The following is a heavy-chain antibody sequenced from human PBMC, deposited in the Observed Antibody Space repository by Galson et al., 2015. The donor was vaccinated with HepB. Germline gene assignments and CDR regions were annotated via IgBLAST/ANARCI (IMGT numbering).Heavy chain of an antibody. J-gene: IGHJ3*02. D-gene: IGHD2/OR15-2a*01. CDR2: ISYDGSNK. Sequence: SMRLPTSAAEVTFSSYSMHWVRQAPGKGLGWGAVISYDGSNKNYADSVKGRFTISRDNSKNKLYLQMNSLTAEDTAVYYCARTIVTRGAFDIWGQGAMVTVSS. CDR1: EVTFSSYS. V-gene: IGHV3-30-3*01. CDR3: ARTIVTRGAFDI.